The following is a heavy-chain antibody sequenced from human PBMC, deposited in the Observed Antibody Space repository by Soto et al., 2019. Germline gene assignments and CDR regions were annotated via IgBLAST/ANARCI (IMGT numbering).Heavy chain of an antibody. CDR2: IYYSGST. CDR3: ARLRRITMVRGLHYGMDV. J-gene: IGHJ6*02. CDR1: GCSISSYY. Sequence: SETLSLTCTVSGCSISSYYWSWIRQPPGKGLEWIGCIYYSGSTNYNPSLKSRVTISVDTSKNQFSLKLSSVTAADTAVYYCARLRRITMVRGLHYGMDVWGQGTTVT. D-gene: IGHD3-10*01. V-gene: IGHV4-59*08.